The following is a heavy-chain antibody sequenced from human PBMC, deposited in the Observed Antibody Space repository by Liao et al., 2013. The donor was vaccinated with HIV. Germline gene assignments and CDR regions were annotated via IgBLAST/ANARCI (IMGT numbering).Heavy chain of an antibody. CDR2: INHSGST. D-gene: IGHD6-13*01. J-gene: IGHJ4*01. V-gene: IGHV4-34*01. CDR1: GGSFSGYY. CDR3: AVGSSWYNGWVY. Sequence: QVQPQQWGAGLLKPSETLSLTCAVYGGSFSGYYWSWIRQPPGKGLEWIGEINHSGSTNYNPSLKSRVTISVDTSKNQFSLKLSSVTAADTAVYFCAVGSSWYNGWVYWGQEPWSPSPQ.